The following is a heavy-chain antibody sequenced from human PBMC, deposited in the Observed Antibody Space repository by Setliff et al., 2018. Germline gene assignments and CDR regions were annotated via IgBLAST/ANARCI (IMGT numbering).Heavy chain of an antibody. V-gene: IGHV4-39*07. CDR2: IHYRGST. D-gene: IGHD3-3*01. J-gene: IGHJ4*02. CDR1: GGSISSSSYY. Sequence: SETLSLTCTVSGGSISSSSYYWGWLRQPPGKGLVWIGSIHYRGSTYHNPPLKSRVTISVETSKNQFSLKLSSVTAADTAVDYCARRETYYKFWSGYYAYWGQGTLVTVSS. CDR3: ARRETYYKFWSGYYAY.